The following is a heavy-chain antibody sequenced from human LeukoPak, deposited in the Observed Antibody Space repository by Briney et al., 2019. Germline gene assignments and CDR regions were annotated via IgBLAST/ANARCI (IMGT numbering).Heavy chain of an antibody. CDR3: ARRGYNYGDAFDV. CDR2: IYYSGST. CDR1: GGSISSDSYS. V-gene: IGHV4-39*01. D-gene: IGHD5-18*01. J-gene: IGHJ3*01. Sequence: LETLSLTCTVSGGSISSDSYSWGWIRPPPGKGLEWIATIYYSGSTFYNPSLKSRVTISVDTSKNQFSLKLSSVPAADTAVYYCARRGYNYGDAFDVWGPGTMVSVPS.